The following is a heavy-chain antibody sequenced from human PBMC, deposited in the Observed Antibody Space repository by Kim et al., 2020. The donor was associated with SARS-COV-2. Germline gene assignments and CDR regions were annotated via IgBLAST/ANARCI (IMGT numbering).Heavy chain of an antibody. Sequence: DSVKGRFTISMDNSKNTLYLQMNSLRAEDTAVYYCAKDKSYCSGGSCFGSWGQGTMVIVSS. V-gene: IGHV3-23*01. CDR3: AKDKSYCSGGSCFGS. J-gene: IGHJ3*01. D-gene: IGHD2-15*01.